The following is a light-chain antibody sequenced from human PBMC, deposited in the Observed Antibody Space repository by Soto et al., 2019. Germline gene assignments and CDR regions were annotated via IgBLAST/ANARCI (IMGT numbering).Light chain of an antibody. Sequence: QAVVTQEPSFSVSPGGTVTLTCGLSSGSVSTSYYPSWYQQTPGQAPRTLIYSTNTRSSGVPDRFSGSILGNKAALTITGAQADDESDYFCMLYVGSGIWVFGGGTKVTVL. CDR2: STN. CDR3: MLYVGSGIWV. J-gene: IGLJ3*02. V-gene: IGLV8-61*01. CDR1: SGSVSTSYY.